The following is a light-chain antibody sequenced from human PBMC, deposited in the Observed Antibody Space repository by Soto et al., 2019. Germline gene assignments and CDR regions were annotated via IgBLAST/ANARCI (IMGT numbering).Light chain of an antibody. J-gene: IGLJ1*01. CDR2: DVS. Sequence: QSVLTQPPSASGSPGQSVAISCTGTSSDVGGYNYVSWYQQHPGKAPKLMIYDVSNRPSGVSNRFSGSKSGNTASLTISGLRAEDEADYYCNSYTSNNTYVFGTGTKVTVL. CDR1: SSDVGGYNY. CDR3: NSYTSNNTYV. V-gene: IGLV2-14*03.